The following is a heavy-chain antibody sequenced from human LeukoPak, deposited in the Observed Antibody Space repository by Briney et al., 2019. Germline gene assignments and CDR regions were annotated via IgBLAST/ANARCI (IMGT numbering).Heavy chain of an antibody. V-gene: IGHV4-4*03. CDR2: VSDSGSA. J-gene: IGHJ3*02. D-gene: IGHD1-26*01. CDR3: ARGPWSYDI. CDR1: GGSITSSNW. Sequence: PPGTLSLTCAVSGGSITSSNWWSWVRQPPGKGLEWIGEVSDSGSANYNPSLKSRVTISVDKSKNQVSLKLSSVTAADTAVYHCARGPWSYDIWGQGTMVIVSS.